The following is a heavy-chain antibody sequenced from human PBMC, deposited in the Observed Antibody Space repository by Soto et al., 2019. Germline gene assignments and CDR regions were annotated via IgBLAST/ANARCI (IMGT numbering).Heavy chain of an antibody. CDR2: TYYRSKWYN. D-gene: IGHD5-18*01. J-gene: IGHJ6*02. Sequence: PQPTRSLTCAVSGESGASNSAAWKWIRQSPSRGLEWLGRTYYRSKWYNDYAVSVKRRITINPDTSKNQFSLQLNSVTPEDTAVYYCAVTWDYGMDVWGQGTTVNVSS. V-gene: IGHV6-1*01. CDR1: GESGASNSAA. CDR3: AVTWDYGMDV.